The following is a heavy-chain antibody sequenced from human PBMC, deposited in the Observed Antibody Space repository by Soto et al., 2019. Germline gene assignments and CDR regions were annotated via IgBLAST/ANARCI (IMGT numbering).Heavy chain of an antibody. Sequence: QGQLVESGGGVVQPGRSLRLSCAASGFTFSSYGMHWVRQAPGKGLEWVAVTWYDGSNKYYADSVKGRFTISRDNSKNPLYLQMNSLRAEDTAVYYCAREAYECSGYYSGGWYFDLWGRGTLVTVSS. J-gene: IGHJ2*01. V-gene: IGHV3-33*01. CDR1: GFTFSSYG. CDR2: TWYDGSNK. D-gene: IGHD3-22*01. CDR3: AREAYECSGYYSGGWYFDL.